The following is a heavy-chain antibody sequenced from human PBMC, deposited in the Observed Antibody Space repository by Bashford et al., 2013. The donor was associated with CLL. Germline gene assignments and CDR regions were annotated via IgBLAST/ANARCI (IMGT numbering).Heavy chain of an antibody. CDR2: INPNSGGT. CDR3: ASKRWLQSRAAFDI. Sequence: ASVKVSCKASGYTFTGYYMHWVRQAPGQGLEWMGWINPNSGGTNYAQKFQGRVTMTRDTSISTAYMELSRLRSDDTAVYYCASKRWLQSRAAFDIWGQGTMVTVSS. V-gene: IGHV1-2*02. J-gene: IGHJ3*02. CDR1: GYTFTGYY. D-gene: IGHD5-24*01.